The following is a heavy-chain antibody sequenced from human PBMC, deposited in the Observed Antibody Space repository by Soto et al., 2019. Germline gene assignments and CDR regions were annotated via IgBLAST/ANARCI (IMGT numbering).Heavy chain of an antibody. CDR1: GGSFSGYY. Sequence: LSLTCAVYGGSFSGYYWSWIRQPPGKGLEWIGEINHSGSTNYNPSLKSRVTISVDTSKNQFSLKLSSVTAADTAVYYCARESGSGWYVWFDPWGQGTLVTVSS. V-gene: IGHV4-34*01. CDR2: INHSGST. CDR3: ARESGSGWYVWFDP. D-gene: IGHD6-19*01. J-gene: IGHJ5*02.